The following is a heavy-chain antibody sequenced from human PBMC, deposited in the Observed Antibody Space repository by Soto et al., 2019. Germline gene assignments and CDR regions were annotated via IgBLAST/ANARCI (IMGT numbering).Heavy chain of an antibody. V-gene: IGHV4-61*08. D-gene: IGHD2-15*01. Sequence: SETLSLTCTVSVSGGSVSIGVHYWSWIRQPPGKGLEWIGYIYYSGSTNYNPSLKSRVTISVDTSKNQFSLKLSSVTAADTAVYYCARGSCSGGSCYLGVIGLRYYYYYMDGWGKGTTVTVSS. CDR3: ARGSCSGGSCYLGVIGLRYYYYYMDG. CDR2: IYYSGST. J-gene: IGHJ6*03. CDR1: GGSVSIGVHY.